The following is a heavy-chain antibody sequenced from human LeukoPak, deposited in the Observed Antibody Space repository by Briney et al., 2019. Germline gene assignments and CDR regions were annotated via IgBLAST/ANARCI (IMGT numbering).Heavy chain of an antibody. J-gene: IGHJ4*02. D-gene: IGHD2-2*02. CDR3: TTDILDYCDTTSCHKGNS. CDR2: FDPEDGET. Sequence: GASVKVSCKVSGYTLTELSMHWVRQAPGKGLEWMGGFDPEDGETIYAQKFQGRVTMTEDTSTDTVYMELNSLRSEDTAVYYCTTDILDYCDTTSCHKGNSWGQGTLVTVSS. V-gene: IGHV1-24*01. CDR1: GYTLTELS.